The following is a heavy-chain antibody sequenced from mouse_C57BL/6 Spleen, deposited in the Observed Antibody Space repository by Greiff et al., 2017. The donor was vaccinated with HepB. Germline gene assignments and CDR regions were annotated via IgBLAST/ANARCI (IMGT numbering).Heavy chain of an antibody. V-gene: IGHV1-74*01. CDR1: GYTFTSYW. CDR3: AIGYYGSSTRMDY. D-gene: IGHD1-1*01. Sequence: QVQLQQPGAELVKPGASVKVSCKASGYTFTSYWMHWVKQRPGQGLEWIGGIHPSDSDTNYNQKFKGKATLTVDKSSSTAYMQLSSLTSEDSAVYYCAIGYYGSSTRMDYWGQGTSVTVSS. J-gene: IGHJ4*01. CDR2: IHPSDSDT.